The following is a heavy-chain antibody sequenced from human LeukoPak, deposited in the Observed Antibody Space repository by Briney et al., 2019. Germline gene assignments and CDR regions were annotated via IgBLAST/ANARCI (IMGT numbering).Heavy chain of an antibody. V-gene: IGHV3-21*01. CDR2: ISSSSSYI. D-gene: IGHD3-22*01. Sequence: GGSLRLSCAASGFTFSSYSMNWVRQAPGKGLEWVSSISSSSSYIYYADSVKGRFTISRDNAKNSPYLQMNSLRAEDTAVYYCAREEYYYDSSGYPNWFDPWGQGTLVTVSS. CDR1: GFTFSSYS. CDR3: AREEYYYDSSGYPNWFDP. J-gene: IGHJ5*02.